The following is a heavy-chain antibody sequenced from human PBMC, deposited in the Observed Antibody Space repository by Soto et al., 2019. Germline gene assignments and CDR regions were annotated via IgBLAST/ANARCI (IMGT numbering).Heavy chain of an antibody. Sequence: GESLKISCKGSGYSYTSYWISWVRQMPGKGLEWMGRIDPSDSYTNYSPSFQGHVTISADKSISTAYLQWSSLKASDTAMYYCARRTVAASPNHYYGIDVWGEGTTVTVAS. J-gene: IGHJ6*04. CDR2: IDPSDSYT. D-gene: IGHD6-6*01. CDR1: GYSYTSYW. V-gene: IGHV5-10-1*01. CDR3: ARRTVAASPNHYYGIDV.